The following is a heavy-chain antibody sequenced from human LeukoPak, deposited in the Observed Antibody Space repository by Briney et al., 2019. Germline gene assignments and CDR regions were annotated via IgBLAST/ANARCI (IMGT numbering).Heavy chain of an antibody. CDR2: MYSRGDT. CDR3: ARDAPQVPAAGVLAS. J-gene: IGHJ5*02. CDR1: GFTVSDNY. Sequence: TGGPLRLSCAASGFTVSDNYMSWVRQAPGKGLEWVSVMYSRGDTYYANSVKGRFTFSRDISKNTLYLQMNGLRTEDTAMYYCARDAPQVPAAGVLASWGQGTLVIVSS. V-gene: IGHV3-53*01. D-gene: IGHD6-13*01.